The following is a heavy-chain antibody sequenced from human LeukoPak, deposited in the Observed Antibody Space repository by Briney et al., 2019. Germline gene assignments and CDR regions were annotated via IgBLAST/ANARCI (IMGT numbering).Heavy chain of an antibody. CDR2: IYYSGST. CDR3: ASFSYGDYDIFDY. Sequence: PSETQSLTCTVSGGSISSYYWSWIRQPPGKGLEWIGYIYYSGSTNYNPSLKSRVTISVDTSKNQFSLKLSSVTAADTAVYYCASFSYGDYDIFDYWGQGTLVTVSS. D-gene: IGHD4-17*01. J-gene: IGHJ4*02. V-gene: IGHV4-59*01. CDR1: GGSISSYY.